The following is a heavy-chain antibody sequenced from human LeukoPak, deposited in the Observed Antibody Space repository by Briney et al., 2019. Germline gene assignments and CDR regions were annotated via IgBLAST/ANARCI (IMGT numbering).Heavy chain of an antibody. J-gene: IGHJ3*02. V-gene: IGHV4-34*01. CDR1: GGSLSGNY. D-gene: IGHD3-22*01. CDR2: GTHDGVT. CDR3: ARVRRTYYYDSSGYPLFDAFDI. Sequence: SETLSLTCAVHGGSLSGNYWSWIRQPPGKGLEWIGQGTHDGVTTYNPSLKSRVTISVDTSKNQFSLKLSSVTAADTAVYYCARVRRTYYYDSSGYPLFDAFDIWGQGTMVTVSS.